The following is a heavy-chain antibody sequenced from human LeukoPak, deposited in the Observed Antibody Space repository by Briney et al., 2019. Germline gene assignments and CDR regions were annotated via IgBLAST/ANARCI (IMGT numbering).Heavy chain of an antibody. V-gene: IGHV4-34*01. CDR3: ASPSGYCTNGVCSIPPDY. Sequence: SETLSLTCAVYGGSFSGYYWSWIRQPPGKGLEWIGEINHSGSTNYNPAFKSRVTISVHTSKNQFYPKLRSVTAADTAVYYCASPSGYCTNGVCSIPPDYWGQGTLVTVSS. J-gene: IGHJ4*02. CDR2: INHSGST. CDR1: GGSFSGYY. D-gene: IGHD2-8*01.